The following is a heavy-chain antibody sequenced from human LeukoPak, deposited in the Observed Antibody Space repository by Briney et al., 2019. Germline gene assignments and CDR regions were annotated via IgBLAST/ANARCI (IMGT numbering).Heavy chain of an antibody. V-gene: IGHV4-34*01. CDR2: INHSGST. CDR1: GGSLSPYY. D-gene: IGHD3-3*01. CDR3: AHTNYDLWSGFLDAFDI. Sequence: SETLSLTCAVYGGSLSPYYWSWIRQSPGKGLEWIGDINHSGSTNYNPSLKSRVTISVDTSKNQISLKLRSVTAADTAVYFCAHTNYDLWSGFLDAFDIWGQGTVVTVSS. J-gene: IGHJ3*02.